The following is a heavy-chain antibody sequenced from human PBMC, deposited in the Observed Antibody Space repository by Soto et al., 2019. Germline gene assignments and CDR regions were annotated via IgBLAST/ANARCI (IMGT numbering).Heavy chain of an antibody. D-gene: IGHD3-22*01. CDR2: IYYSGST. CDR3: ARQSYDSSDYFDY. Sequence: QLQLQESGPGLVKPSETLSLTCTVSGDSISSSSYYWGWIRQPPGKGLEWIGSIYYSGSTYYNPSLKSRVTLSVDTSRIHFSLKLSSVTAADTAVYYCARQSYDSSDYFDYWGQGTLVTVSS. V-gene: IGHV4-39*01. CDR1: GDSISSSSYY. J-gene: IGHJ4*02.